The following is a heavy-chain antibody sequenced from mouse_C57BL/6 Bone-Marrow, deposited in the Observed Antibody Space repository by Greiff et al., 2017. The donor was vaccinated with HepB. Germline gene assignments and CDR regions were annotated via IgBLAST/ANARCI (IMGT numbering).Heavy chain of an antibody. CDR1: GYTFTSYG. CDR2: IYPRSGNT. J-gene: IGHJ3*01. CDR3: ARCDCDEGAWFAY. D-gene: IGHD2-4*01. Sequence: QVQLQQSGAELARPGASVKLSCKASGYTFTSYGISWVKQRTGQGLEWIGEIYPRSGNTYYNEKFKGKATLTADKSSSTAYMELRSLTSEDSAVYFCARCDCDEGAWFAYWGQGTLVTVSA. V-gene: IGHV1-81*01.